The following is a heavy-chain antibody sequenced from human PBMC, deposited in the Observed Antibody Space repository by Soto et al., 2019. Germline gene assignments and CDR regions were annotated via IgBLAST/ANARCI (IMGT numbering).Heavy chain of an antibody. J-gene: IGHJ4*02. Sequence: QLQLQESGPGLVKPSETLSLTCTVSRGSISSGTNYWAWIRQPPGKGLEWIANIYYSGSTFYNPSLKSRVNIYLDTSKNQFSLKLRSVTAADTAVDYCARHEAGWYFDSWGQGTLVTVSS. CDR1: RGSISSGTNY. D-gene: IGHD6-25*01. CDR3: ARHEAGWYFDS. CDR2: IYYSGST. V-gene: IGHV4-39*01.